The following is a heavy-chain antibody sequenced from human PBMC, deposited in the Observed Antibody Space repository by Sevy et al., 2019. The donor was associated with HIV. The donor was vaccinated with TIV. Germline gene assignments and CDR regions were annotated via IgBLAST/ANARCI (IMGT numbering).Heavy chain of an antibody. CDR2: ISAYNGNT. CDR3: ARVRITMVRGVIITENWFDP. Sequence: ASVKVSCKASGYTFTSYGISWVRQAPGQGLEWMGWISAYNGNTNYAQKLQGRVTMTTDTSTSTAYMELRSLRSDDTAVYYCARVRITMVRGVIITENWFDPWGQGTLVTVSS. J-gene: IGHJ5*02. D-gene: IGHD3-10*01. CDR1: GYTFTSYG. V-gene: IGHV1-18*01.